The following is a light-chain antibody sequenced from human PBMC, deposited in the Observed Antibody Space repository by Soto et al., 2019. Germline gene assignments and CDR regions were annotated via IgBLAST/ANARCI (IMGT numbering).Light chain of an antibody. CDR3: YSTDSSGNHRV. Sequence: SYELTQSPSVSVSPGQTARITCSGDSLPKDYAYWFQQKSGQAPALVIYEDSKRPSGIPERFSGSSSGTMATLTISGAQVEDEADYYCYSTDSSGNHRVFGGGTKLTVL. CDR1: SLPKDY. CDR2: EDS. J-gene: IGLJ3*02. V-gene: IGLV3-10*01.